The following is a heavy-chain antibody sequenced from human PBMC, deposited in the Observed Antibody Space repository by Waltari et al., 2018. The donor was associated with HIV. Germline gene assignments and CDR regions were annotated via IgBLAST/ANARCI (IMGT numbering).Heavy chain of an antibody. J-gene: IGHJ5*02. CDR3: AKGVRYLGP. Sequence: AESGGTLIQPGGSLRLSCVADDFFFNTNYMAWVRKAPGKSLEWVAIIYPGGDTNYSDSVKCRFSLSRDNFRNTVFLKMNNLIFDDTALYFCAKGVRYLGPWGPGTRVTVSS. CDR1: DFFFNTNY. V-gene: IGHV3-53*05. D-gene: IGHD3-9*01. CDR2: IYPGGDT.